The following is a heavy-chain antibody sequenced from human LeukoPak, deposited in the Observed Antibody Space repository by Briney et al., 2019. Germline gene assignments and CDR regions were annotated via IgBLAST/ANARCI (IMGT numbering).Heavy chain of an antibody. D-gene: IGHD3-10*01. CDR2: MNPNSGNT. CDR1: GYTFTSYD. J-gene: IGHJ6*03. Sequence: VASVKVSCKASGYTFTSYDINWVRQATGQGLEWMGWMNPNSGNTGYAQKFQGRVTMTRNTSISTAYMELSSLRSEDTAVYYCARGDRMVRGVIISGSLYYYMDVWGKGTTVTVSS. CDR3: ARGDRMVRGVIISGSLYYYMDV. V-gene: IGHV1-8*01.